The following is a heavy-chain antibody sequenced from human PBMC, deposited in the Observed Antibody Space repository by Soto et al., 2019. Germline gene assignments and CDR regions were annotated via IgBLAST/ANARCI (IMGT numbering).Heavy chain of an antibody. CDR3: ASGLSGDKVDQ. Sequence: QVQLQESGPGLVKPSQTLSLTCTDSGDSIRDGSYYRSWIRQPPGMVLEWIGQIYNSGNTYNNPSLRSRLIISLDASKSHFLLNMNAVAAADTAVYYCASGLSGDKVDQWGQGTLVTVSS. CDR2: IYNSGNT. D-gene: IGHD2-21*01. V-gene: IGHV4-30-4*01. CDR1: GDSIRDGSYY. J-gene: IGHJ4*02.